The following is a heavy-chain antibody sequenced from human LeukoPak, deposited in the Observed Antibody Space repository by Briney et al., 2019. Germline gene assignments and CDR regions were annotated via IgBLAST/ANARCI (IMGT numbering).Heavy chain of an antibody. CDR3: ARDWGAYYYDSITSAHLDY. CDR2: INPNSGGT. J-gene: IGHJ4*02. CDR1: GYTFTGYY. Sequence: ASVKVSCKASGYTFTGYYMHWVRQAPGKGLEWMGWINPNSGGTNYAQKYQGRVTMTRDTSISTAYMELSRLRSDDTAVYYCARDWGAYYYDSITSAHLDYWGQGTLVTVSS. V-gene: IGHV1-2*02. D-gene: IGHD3-22*01.